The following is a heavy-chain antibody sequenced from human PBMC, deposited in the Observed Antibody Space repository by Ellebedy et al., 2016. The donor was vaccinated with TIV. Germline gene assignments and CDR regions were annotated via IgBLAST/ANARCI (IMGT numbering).Heavy chain of an antibody. CDR1: GFTLTNYD. V-gene: IGHV3-13*01. Sequence: PGGSLRLSCAASGFTLTNYDMHWVRQATGKGLEWVSAIGTAGDTYYPGSVKGRFTISRENAKNSLYLQMNSLRAEDTAVYYCARATLGFDYWGQGALVTVSS. CDR3: ARATLGFDY. CDR2: IGTAGDT. D-gene: IGHD1-26*01. J-gene: IGHJ4*02.